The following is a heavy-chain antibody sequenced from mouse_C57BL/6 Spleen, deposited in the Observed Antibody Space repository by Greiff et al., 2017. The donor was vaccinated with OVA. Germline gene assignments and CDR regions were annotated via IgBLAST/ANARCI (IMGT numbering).Heavy chain of an antibody. V-gene: IGHV1-26*01. D-gene: IGHD1-1*01. J-gene: IGHJ2*01. Sequence: EVQLQQSGPELVKPGASVKISCKASGYTFTDYYMNWVKQSHGKSLEWIGDINPNNGGTSYNQKFKGKATLTVDKSSSTAYMELRSLTSEDSAVYYCARRATVEDYFDYWGQGTTLTVSS. CDR3: ARRATVEDYFDY. CDR1: GYTFTDYY. CDR2: INPNNGGT.